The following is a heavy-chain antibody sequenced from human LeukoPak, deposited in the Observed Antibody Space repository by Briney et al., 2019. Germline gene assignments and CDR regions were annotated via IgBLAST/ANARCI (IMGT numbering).Heavy chain of an antibody. CDR3: VLRYFDWLFDY. J-gene: IGHJ4*02. CDR1: GGSISSSNW. V-gene: IGHV4-4*02. Sequence: SGTLSLTCAVSGGSISSSNWWSWVRQPPGKGLEWIGEIYHSGSTNYNPSLKSRVTVSVDKSKNQFSLKLSSVTAADTAVYYCVLRYFDWLFDYWGQGTLVTVSS. D-gene: IGHD3-9*01. CDR2: IYHSGST.